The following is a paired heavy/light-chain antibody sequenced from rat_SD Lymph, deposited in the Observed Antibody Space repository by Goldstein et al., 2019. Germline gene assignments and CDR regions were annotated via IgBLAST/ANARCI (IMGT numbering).Light chain of an antibody. V-gene: IGKV22S8*01. J-gene: IGKJ5*01. CDR2: NTN. CDR1: QNINNY. CDR3: LQHNSGLT. Sequence: DIQMTQSPSFLSASVGDRVAINCKASQNINNYLDWYQQKLGEAPKLLIYNTNSFHTGIPSRFSGSGSGTDFTLTINSLQPEDVATYFCLQHNSGLTFGSGTKLEIK.
Heavy chain of an antibody. CDR3: ARPDYYTGGWFAY. D-gene: IGHD1-1*01. CDR2: IYGGNGGS. Sequence: EVQLQQSGAELVKPGASVKLSCKTSGYTFSNYYMSWLKQMPGQSIEWIGNIYGGNGGSGYNQKFKGKAILTVDKSSSTAYMDLSSLTSEDSAVYFCARPDYYTGGWFAYWGQGTLVTVSS. J-gene: IGHJ3*01. V-gene: IGHV1-31*01. CDR1: GYTFSNYY.